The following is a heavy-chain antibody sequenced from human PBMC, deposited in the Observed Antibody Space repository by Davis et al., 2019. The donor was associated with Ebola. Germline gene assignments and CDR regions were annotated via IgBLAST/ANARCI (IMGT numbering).Heavy chain of an antibody. V-gene: IGHV4-59*12. CDR1: GFTFSSYP. CDR2: IYYSGST. D-gene: IGHD6-19*01. CDR3: ARGRWLAKQFDY. Sequence: ESLKISCAASGFTFSSYPMHWVRQHPGKGLEWIGYIYYSGSTYYNPSLQIRVTISVDTSKNQFSLKLSSVTAADTAVYYCARGRWLAKQFDYWGQGTLVTVSS. J-gene: IGHJ4*02.